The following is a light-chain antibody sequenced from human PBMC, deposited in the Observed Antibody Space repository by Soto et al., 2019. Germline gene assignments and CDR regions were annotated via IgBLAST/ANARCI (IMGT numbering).Light chain of an antibody. CDR3: QQYGSSSYT. Sequence: EIVLTQSPGTLSLSPGERATLSCRASQSISSSYLAWYQQKPGQAPRLLIYGASNRATGIPDRFSGSRSGTDFTLAINRLEPEDFAVYYWQQYGSSSYTFGQGTKLDIK. V-gene: IGKV3-20*01. CDR2: GAS. CDR1: QSISSSY. J-gene: IGKJ2*01.